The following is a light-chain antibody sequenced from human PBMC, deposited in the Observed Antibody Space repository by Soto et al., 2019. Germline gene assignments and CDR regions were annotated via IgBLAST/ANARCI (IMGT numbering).Light chain of an antibody. CDR1: QSVDNN. Sequence: EIVMTQSPVTLSASPGETATPSCRPSQSVDNNVAWYQQKPGQAPRLLIYGASTRATGIPARFSGSGYGTEFTLTISSLLSEDFAAYYCQQYNNWPPWTFGQGTKVDI. J-gene: IGKJ1*01. V-gene: IGKV3-15*01. CDR3: QQYNNWPPWT. CDR2: GAS.